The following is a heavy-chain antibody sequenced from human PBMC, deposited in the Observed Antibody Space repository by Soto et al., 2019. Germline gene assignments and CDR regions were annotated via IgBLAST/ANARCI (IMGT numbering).Heavy chain of an antibody. J-gene: IGHJ6*03. Sequence: PGGSLRLSCAASGFTFSNYWMTWVRQAPGKGLEWVANIKQDGTQKNYVDSVEGPFTISRDNAKNSLYLQMNSLRAEDTAVYYCARVGCVIYGNYYYYMDVWGKGTTVPSP. CDR3: ARVGCVIYGNYYYYMDV. CDR1: GFTFSNYW. D-gene: IGHD3-16*02. V-gene: IGHV3-7*01. CDR2: IKQDGTQK.